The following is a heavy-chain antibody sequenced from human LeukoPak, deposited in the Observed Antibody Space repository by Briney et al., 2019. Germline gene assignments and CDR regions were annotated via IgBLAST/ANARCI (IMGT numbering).Heavy chain of an antibody. CDR3: ARGRIVVVPAARPFDY. CDR1: GGSISSYY. J-gene: IGHJ4*02. V-gene: IGHV4-4*07. Sequence: SETLSLTCTVSGGSISSYYWSWIRQPAGKGLEWIGRIYTSGSTNYNPSLKSRVTMSVDTSKNQFSLKLSSVTAADTAVYYCARGRIVVVPAARPFDYWGQGTLVTVSS. D-gene: IGHD2-2*01. CDR2: IYTSGST.